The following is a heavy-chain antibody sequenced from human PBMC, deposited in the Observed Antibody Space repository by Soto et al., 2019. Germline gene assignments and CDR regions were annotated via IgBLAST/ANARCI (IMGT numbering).Heavy chain of an antibody. CDR3: ASGASRWYPYFFDS. D-gene: IGHD6-13*01. CDR1: EGTFNSYA. Sequence: QAQVVQSGAEVRKPGSSVKLSCKASEGTFNSYAIAWVRQAPGQGLEWMGGIIPYYNTLNYAQKFQDRATITADDSTNTVYMELSSLRSDDTAVYFCASGASRWYPYFFDSWAPGTLVTVSS. J-gene: IGHJ4*02. V-gene: IGHV1-69*01. CDR2: IIPYYNTL.